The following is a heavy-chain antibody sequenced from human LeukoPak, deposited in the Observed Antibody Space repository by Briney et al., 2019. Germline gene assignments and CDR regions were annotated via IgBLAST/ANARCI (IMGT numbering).Heavy chain of an antibody. CDR2: ISYDGSNK. D-gene: IGHD5-24*01. CDR3: ARGVGLATNLLDY. J-gene: IGHJ4*02. Sequence: GGSLRLSCAASGFTFSSYWMSWVRQAPGKGLEWVAVISYDGSNKYYADSVKGRFTISRDNSKNTLYLQMNSLRAEDTAVYYCARGVGLATNLLDYWGQGTLVTVSS. CDR1: GFTFSSYW. V-gene: IGHV3-30*03.